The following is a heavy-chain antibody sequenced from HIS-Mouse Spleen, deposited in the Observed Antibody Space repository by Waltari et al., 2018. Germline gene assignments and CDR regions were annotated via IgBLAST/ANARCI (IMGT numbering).Heavy chain of an antibody. Sequence: QVQLQESGPGLVKPSETLSLTCTVSGGSISSYYWSWHRQPAGKGLEWIGRIYTSGSTNYNPSLKSRVTMSVDTSKNQFSLKLSSVTAADTAVYYCARVRAARPGDAFDIWGQGTMVTVSS. CDR3: ARVRAARPGDAFDI. J-gene: IGHJ3*02. CDR1: GGSISSYY. D-gene: IGHD6-6*01. CDR2: IYTSGST. V-gene: IGHV4-4*07.